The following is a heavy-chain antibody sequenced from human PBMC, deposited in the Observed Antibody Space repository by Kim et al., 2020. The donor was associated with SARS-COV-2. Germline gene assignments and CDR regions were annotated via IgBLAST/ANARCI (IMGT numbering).Heavy chain of an antibody. Sequence: SVKVSCKASAATFNNYAITWVRQAPGQGLEWMGRIILVVGIVEYAQRFRGRVTITADKSTYTAHMELSSLRSDDTAVYYCASGSYTGYYYMDVWGKGTT. CDR3: ASGSYTGYYYMDV. J-gene: IGHJ6*03. D-gene: IGHD3-16*01. V-gene: IGHV1-69*04. CDR2: IILVVGIV. CDR1: AATFNNYA.